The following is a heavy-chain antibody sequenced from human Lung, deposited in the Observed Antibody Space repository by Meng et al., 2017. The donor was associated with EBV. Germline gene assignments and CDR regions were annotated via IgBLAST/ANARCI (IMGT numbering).Heavy chain of an antibody. V-gene: IGHV4-4*02. J-gene: IGHJ4*02. D-gene: IGHD1-26*01. CDR1: GVSISSNIR. CDR3: ARGKQDAWELLAY. Sequence: LQGCGPGLVKPSGTLSLTCGVSGVSISSNIRWTWVRQPPGKGLEWIGDIDDSGSTNYNPSLNSRISISLDKSKNHFSLKVNSVTAADTAVYYCARGKQDAWELLAYWGQGALVTVSS. CDR2: IDDSGST.